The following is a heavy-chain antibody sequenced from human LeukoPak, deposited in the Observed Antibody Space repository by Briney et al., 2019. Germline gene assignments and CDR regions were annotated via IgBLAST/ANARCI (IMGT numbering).Heavy chain of an antibody. CDR3: ARDFSAPIYCSSTSCPTYYFDY. D-gene: IGHD2-2*01. CDR1: GYTFTGYY. Sequence: GASVKVSCKASGYTFTGYYMHWVRQAPGQGLEWMGWINPNSGGTNYAQKFQGRVTMTRDTSISTAYMELSRLRSDDTAVYYCARDFSAPIYCSSTSCPTYYFDYWGQGTLVTVSS. V-gene: IGHV1-2*02. CDR2: INPNSGGT. J-gene: IGHJ4*02.